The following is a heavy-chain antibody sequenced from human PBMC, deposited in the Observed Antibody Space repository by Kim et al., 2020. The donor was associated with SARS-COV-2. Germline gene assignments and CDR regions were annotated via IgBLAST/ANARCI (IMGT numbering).Heavy chain of an antibody. CDR3: ALGYCSGGSCQKYYYYGMDV. Sequence: GGSLRLSCAASGFTFSSYGMHWVRQAPGKGLEWVAVISYDGSNKYYADSVKGRFTISRDNSKNTLYLQMNSLRAEDTAVYYCALGYCSGGSCQKYYYYGMDVWGQGTTVTVSS. D-gene: IGHD2-15*01. J-gene: IGHJ6*02. CDR1: GFTFSSYG. CDR2: ISYDGSNK. V-gene: IGHV3-30*03.